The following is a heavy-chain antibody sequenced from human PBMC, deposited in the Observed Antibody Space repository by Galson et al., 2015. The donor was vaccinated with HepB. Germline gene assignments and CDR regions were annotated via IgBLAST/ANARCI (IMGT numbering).Heavy chain of an antibody. CDR2: ISYDGTDK. Sequence: SLRLSCAASGFTFSSYWMNWVRQAPGKGLEWVGIISYDGTDKYYADSVKGRFTISRDNSKSTLYLQMTRLRNEDTAVYYCVRDGQRFCSDPDCYFSEFDPWGQGIQVTVSS. J-gene: IGHJ5*02. D-gene: IGHD2-21*01. CDR1: GFTFSSYW. CDR3: VRDGQRFCSDPDCYFSEFDP. V-gene: IGHV3-30*03.